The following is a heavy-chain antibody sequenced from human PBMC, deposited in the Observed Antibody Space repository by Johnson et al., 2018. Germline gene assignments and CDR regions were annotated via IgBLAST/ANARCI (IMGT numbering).Heavy chain of an antibody. V-gene: IGHV3-15*07. CDR2: IKSKAHGGTA. J-gene: IGHJ3*01. CDR3: ATGPRQAFDF. CDR1: GFSHLW. Sequence: EVQLVESGGGLVKPGGFLRLSCAASGFSHLWMNWVRQAPGKGLEWVGVIKSKAHGGTADYAAPVKGRFTISRDDSENTVFLQLNSLKIEDTAMYFCATGPRQAFDFWGQGTMVTVSS.